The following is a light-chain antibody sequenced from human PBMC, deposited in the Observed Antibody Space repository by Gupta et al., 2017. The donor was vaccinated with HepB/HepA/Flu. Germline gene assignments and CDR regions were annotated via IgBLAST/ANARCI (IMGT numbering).Light chain of an antibody. CDR3: QQRSNWPLT. CDR1: QSVSSY. Sequence: EIVLTQSPATLSLSPGERATLSCRASQSVSSYLAWYQQKPGQAPRLLIYDASNRATGIPARFSGSGSGTEFTLTISSLEPEDFAVYYCQQRSNWPLTFGGGTKVENK. J-gene: IGKJ4*01. CDR2: DAS. V-gene: IGKV3-11*01.